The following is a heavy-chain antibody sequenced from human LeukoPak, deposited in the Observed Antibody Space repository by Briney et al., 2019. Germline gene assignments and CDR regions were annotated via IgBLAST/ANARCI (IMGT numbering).Heavy chain of an antibody. D-gene: IGHD2-15*01. V-gene: IGHV3-7*01. CDR1: GFSISSYW. Sequence: GGSLRLSCVAPGFSISSYWMSWVRQAPGKGLEWVANIKEDGSEKYYVDSVKGRFTISRDNAKNSLYLQMNSLRAEDTAVYYCARSRAYCIGGSCYQLSLFDSWGQGTLVIVSS. CDR2: IKEDGSEK. J-gene: IGHJ4*02. CDR3: ARSRAYCIGGSCYQLSLFDS.